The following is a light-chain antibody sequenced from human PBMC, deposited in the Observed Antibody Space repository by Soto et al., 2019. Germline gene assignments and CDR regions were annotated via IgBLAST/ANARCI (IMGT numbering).Light chain of an antibody. CDR2: GAS. J-gene: IGKJ1*01. CDR1: QSVTSN. Sequence: EIVMTQSPATLSVSPGKEATLSSRASQSVTSNLAWNPQKPGQAPRLLIYGASTRATGIPARFSGSGSGTEFTLTISSLQSEDFAVYYCQQYNNWPWTFGQGTKVEIK. CDR3: QQYNNWPWT. V-gene: IGKV3-15*01.